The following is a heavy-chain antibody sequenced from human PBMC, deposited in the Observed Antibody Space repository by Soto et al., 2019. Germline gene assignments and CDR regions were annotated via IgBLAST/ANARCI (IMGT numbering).Heavy chain of an antibody. J-gene: IGHJ4*01. D-gene: IGHD3-3*01. CDR2: INHSGST. Sequence: SETLSLTCALYGGSFSGYYWSWIRQPPGKGLEWIGEINHSGSTNYNPSLKSRVTISVDTSKNQFSLKLSSVTAADTAVYYCARGTAWIGCFDYWGHGALVTVSS. V-gene: IGHV4-34*01. CDR1: GGSFSGYY. CDR3: ARGTAWIGCFDY.